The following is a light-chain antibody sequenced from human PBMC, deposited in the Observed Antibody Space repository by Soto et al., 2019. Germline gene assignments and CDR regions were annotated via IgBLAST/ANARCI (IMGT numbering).Light chain of an antibody. CDR3: QQRSTWPSIT. J-gene: IGKJ5*01. CDR1: QSVSSY. Sequence: EIVLTQSPAALALSPGERATLSCSASQSVSSYLAWYQQKPGQAPRLLIYDASNSATGIPARFSGSGSGTVFTLTFSSLEAEDFAVYYCQQRSTWPSITFGQGTRLEIK. V-gene: IGKV3-11*01. CDR2: DAS.